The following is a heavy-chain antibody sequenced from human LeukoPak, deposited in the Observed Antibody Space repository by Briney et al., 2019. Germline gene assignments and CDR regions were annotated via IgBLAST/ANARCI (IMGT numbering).Heavy chain of an antibody. V-gene: IGHV4-59*01. CDR2: IYYSGST. J-gene: IGHJ4*02. CDR3: ARGGYSYGVLDY. CDR1: GGSISSYY. Sequence: SETLSLTCTVSGGSISSYYWSWIRQPPGKGLEWIGYIYYSGSTNYNPSLKSRVTISVDTSKNQFSLRLSSVTAADTAVYYCARGGYSYGVLDYWGQGTLVSVSS. D-gene: IGHD5-18*01.